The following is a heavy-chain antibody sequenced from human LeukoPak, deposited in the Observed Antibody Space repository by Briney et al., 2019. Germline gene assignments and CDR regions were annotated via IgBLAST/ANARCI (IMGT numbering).Heavy chain of an antibody. D-gene: IGHD2-2*01. CDR3: ARFYCSSTSCGMDV. J-gene: IGHJ6*02. V-gene: IGHV1-2*02. CDR2: INPNSGGT. Sequence: ASVKVSCKASGYTFTGYYMHWVRQAPGQGLEWMGWINPNSGGTNYAQKFQGRVTMTRNTSISTAYMELSSLRSEDTAVYYCARFYCSSTSCGMDVWGQGTTVTVSS. CDR1: GYTFTGYY.